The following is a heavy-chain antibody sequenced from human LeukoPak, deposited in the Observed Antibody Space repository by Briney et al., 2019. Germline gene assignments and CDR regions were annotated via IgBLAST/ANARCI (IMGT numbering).Heavy chain of an antibody. CDR1: GGTFSSYA. D-gene: IGHD3-22*01. V-gene: IGHV1-69*13. CDR3: ARAGVKYYDSSGYYQLDY. J-gene: IGHJ4*02. CDR2: IIPIFGTA. Sequence: ASVKVSCKASGGTFSSYAISWVRQAPGQGLEWMGGIIPIFGTANYAQKFQGRVTITADESTSTAYMELSSLRSEDTAVYYCARAGVKYYDSSGYYQLDYWGQGTLVTVSS.